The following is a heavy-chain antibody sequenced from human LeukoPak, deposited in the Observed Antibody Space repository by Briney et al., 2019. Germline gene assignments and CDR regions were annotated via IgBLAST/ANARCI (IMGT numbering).Heavy chain of an antibody. CDR1: GYTFTSYG. D-gene: IGHD3-22*01. Sequence: ASVKVSCKASGYTFTSYGISWVRQAPGQGLEWMGWISAYNGNTNYAQKLQGRVTMTTDTSTSTAYMELRSLRSDDTAVYYCARVYYDSSGYYKGFFDLWGRGTLVTVSS. CDR2: ISAYNGNT. CDR3: ARVYYDSSGYYKGFFDL. J-gene: IGHJ2*01. V-gene: IGHV1-18*01.